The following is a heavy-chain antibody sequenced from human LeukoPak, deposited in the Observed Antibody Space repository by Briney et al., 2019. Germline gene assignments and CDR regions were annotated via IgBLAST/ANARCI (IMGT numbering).Heavy chain of an antibody. D-gene: IGHD3-3*01. J-gene: IGHJ6*03. V-gene: IGHV1-69*05. CDR2: IIPIFGTA. Sequence: GASVKVSCKASGGTFSSYAISWVRRAPGQGLEWMGGIIPIFGTASYAQKFQGRVTITTDESTSTAYMELSSLRSEDTAVYYCARGHYDFHPSGYYYYYMDVWGKGTTVTVSS. CDR3: ARGHYDFHPSGYYYYYMDV. CDR1: GGTFSSYA.